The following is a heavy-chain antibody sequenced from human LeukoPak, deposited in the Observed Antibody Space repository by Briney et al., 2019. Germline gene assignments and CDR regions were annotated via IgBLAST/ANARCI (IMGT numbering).Heavy chain of an antibody. CDR3: ARAEGYDSSGYYH. J-gene: IGHJ5*02. Sequence: PGGSLRLSCAASGFTFSSYEMNWVRQAPGKGLEWVSYISSSGSTIYYADSVKGRFTISRDNAKNSLYLQMNSLRAEDTAVYYCARAEGYDSSGYYHWGQGTLDTVSS. V-gene: IGHV3-48*03. CDR2: ISSSGSTI. D-gene: IGHD3-22*01. CDR1: GFTFSSYE.